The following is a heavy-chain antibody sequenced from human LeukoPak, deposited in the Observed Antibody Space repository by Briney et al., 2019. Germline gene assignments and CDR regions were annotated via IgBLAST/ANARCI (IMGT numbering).Heavy chain of an antibody. J-gene: IGHJ4*02. CDR3: ARWKGDPGRFFDY. Sequence: PGGSLRLSCAASGFTFSSYSMNWVRQAPGKGLEWVSSISSSSSYIYYADSMKGRFTISRDNAKNSLYLQMNSLRAEDTAVYYCARWKGDPGRFFDYWGQGTPVTVSS. CDR1: GFTFSSYS. CDR2: ISSSSSYI. D-gene: IGHD1-1*01. V-gene: IGHV3-21*01.